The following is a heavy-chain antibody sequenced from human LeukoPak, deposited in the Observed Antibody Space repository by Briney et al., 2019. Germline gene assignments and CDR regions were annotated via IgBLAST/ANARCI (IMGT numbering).Heavy chain of an antibody. D-gene: IGHD2-2*01. J-gene: IGHJ4*02. V-gene: IGHV1-46*01. CDR1: GYTFARYY. CDR2: INPSGGST. CDR3: ARDGGVPVANDY. Sequence: ASVKVSCKASGYTFARYYIHWVRQAPGQGLEWMGIINPSGGSTRYAQKFQGRVTMTRDTSINTAYMELSWLRSDDTAVYYCARDGGVPVANDYWGQGSLVTVSS.